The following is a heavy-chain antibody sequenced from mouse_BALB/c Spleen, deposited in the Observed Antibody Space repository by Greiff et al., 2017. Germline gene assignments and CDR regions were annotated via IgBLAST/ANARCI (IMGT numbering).Heavy chain of an antibody. CDR1: GFSFTSYG. Sequence: QVQLQQSGPGLVAPSQSLSITCTVSGFSFTSYGVHWVRQPPGKGLEWLGVIWAGGSTNYNSALMSRLSISKDNSKSQVFLKMNSLQTDDTAMYYCARDRYDGYYVAYWGQGTLVTVSA. V-gene: IGHV2-9*02. CDR3: ARDRYDGYYVAY. D-gene: IGHD2-3*01. J-gene: IGHJ3*01. CDR2: IWAGGST.